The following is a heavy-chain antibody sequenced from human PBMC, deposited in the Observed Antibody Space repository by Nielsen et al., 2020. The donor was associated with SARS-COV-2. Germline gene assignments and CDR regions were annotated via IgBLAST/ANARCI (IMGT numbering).Heavy chain of an antibody. CDR1: GGSIGSYY. V-gene: IGHV4-34*01. CDR2: ITHAGTT. D-gene: IGHD3-22*01. Sequence: SETLSLTCTVFGGSIGSYYWSWIRQTPGKGLEWIGEITHAGTTNYNPSLQSRVTISLDTSKKQFSLRLSSLTAADTAVYYCARHERIRSTFYYDRTAYKLFDYWGQGTLVTVSS. J-gene: IGHJ4*02. CDR3: ARHERIRSTFYYDRTAYKLFDY.